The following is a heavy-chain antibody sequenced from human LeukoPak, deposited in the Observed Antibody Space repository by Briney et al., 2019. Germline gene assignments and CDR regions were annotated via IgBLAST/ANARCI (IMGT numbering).Heavy chain of an antibody. J-gene: IGHJ6*03. CDR2: IKQDGSEK. V-gene: IGHV3-7*01. D-gene: IGHD2-15*01. CDR3: ARRGLPDV. Sequence: PGGSLRLSCAASGFTFNSSAMYWVRQAPGKGLEWVVNIKQDGSEKYYVDSVKGRFTISRDNAKNSLYLQMNSLRVEDTAVYYCARRGLPDVWGKGTTVTVSS. CDR1: GFTFNSSA.